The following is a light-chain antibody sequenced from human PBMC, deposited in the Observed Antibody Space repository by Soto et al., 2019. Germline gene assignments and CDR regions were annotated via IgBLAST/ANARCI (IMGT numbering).Light chain of an antibody. Sequence: DIVMTQSPDSLAVSLGERATINCKSSQSTLNSSNNKNYLAWYQQKPGQPPKLLIFWASVRESGVPDRFSGSGSGTDFTLTISSLQAEDVAVYYCQQYYSARTFGQGTKVEIK. V-gene: IGKV4-1*01. CDR3: QQYYSART. CDR2: WAS. J-gene: IGKJ1*01. CDR1: QSTLNSSNNKNY.